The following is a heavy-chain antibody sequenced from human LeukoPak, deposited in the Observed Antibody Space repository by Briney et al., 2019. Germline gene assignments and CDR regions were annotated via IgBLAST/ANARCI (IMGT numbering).Heavy chain of an antibody. V-gene: IGHV3-7*01. CDR1: GFTFSSYW. D-gene: IGHD6-19*01. Sequence: GGSLRLSCAASGFTFSSYWISWVRQAPGKGLEWVANIKQDGSEKYYVDSVKGRFTISRDNAKNSLYLQMNSLRAEDTAVYYCARVIGYSSGWYPFDYWGQGTLVTVSS. CDR2: IKQDGSEK. J-gene: IGHJ4*02. CDR3: ARVIGYSSGWYPFDY.